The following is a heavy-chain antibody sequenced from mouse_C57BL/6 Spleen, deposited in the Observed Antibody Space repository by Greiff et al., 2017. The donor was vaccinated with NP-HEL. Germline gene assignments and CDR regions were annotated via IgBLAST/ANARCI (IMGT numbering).Heavy chain of an antibody. V-gene: IGHV14-2*01. CDR2: IDPEDGET. J-gene: IGHJ2*01. D-gene: IGHD1-1*01. Sequence: EVKLVESGAELVKPGASVKLSCTASGFNIKDYYMHWVKQRTEQGLEWIGRIDPEDGETKYAPKFQGKATITADTSSNTAYLQLSSLTSEDTAVYYCARDYGSSWDFDYWGQGTTLTVSS. CDR3: ARDYGSSWDFDY. CDR1: GFNIKDYY.